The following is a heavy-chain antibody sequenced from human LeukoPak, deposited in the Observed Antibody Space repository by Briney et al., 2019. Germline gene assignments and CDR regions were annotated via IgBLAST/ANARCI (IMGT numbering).Heavy chain of an antibody. J-gene: IGHJ3*02. CDR1: GYTLTELS. CDR2: FDPEDGET. Sequence: GASVKVSCKVSGYTLTELSMHWVRQAPGKGLEWMGGFDPEDGETIYAQKFHGRVTMTEDTSTDTAYMELSSLRSEDTAVYYCAIRTADSYGFDAFDIWGQGTMVTVSS. CDR3: AIRTADSYGFDAFDI. D-gene: IGHD5-18*01. V-gene: IGHV1-24*01.